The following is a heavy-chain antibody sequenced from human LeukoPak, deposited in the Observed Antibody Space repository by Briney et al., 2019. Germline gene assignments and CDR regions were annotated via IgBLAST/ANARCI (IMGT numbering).Heavy chain of an antibody. CDR3: AQLGYCSSTSCPAAGY. D-gene: IGHD2-2*01. Sequence: SGPTLVNPTQTLTLTCTFSGFSLSTSGVGVGWIRQPPGKALEWLALIYWNDDKRYSPSLKSRLTTTKDTSKNQVVLTMTNMDPVDTATYYCAQLGYCSSTSCPAAGYWGQGTLVTVSS. J-gene: IGHJ4*02. CDR1: GFSLSTSGVG. CDR2: IYWNDDK. V-gene: IGHV2-5*01.